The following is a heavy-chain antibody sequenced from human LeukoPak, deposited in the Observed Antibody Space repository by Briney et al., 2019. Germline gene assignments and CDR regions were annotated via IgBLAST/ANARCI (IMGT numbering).Heavy chain of an antibody. CDR2: FGINGENT. D-gene: IGHD6-19*01. CDR1: GFSLNTYA. V-gene: IGHV3-23*01. Sequence: GGSLRLSCAVSGFSLNTYAVSWVRQAPGKGLEWVATFGINGENTYYADSVKGRFTISGDSSKNTLFLQMNSLRVEDTAVYHCVAGDSSGWYNFDYWGQGTLVTVSS. J-gene: IGHJ4*02. CDR3: VAGDSSGWYNFDY.